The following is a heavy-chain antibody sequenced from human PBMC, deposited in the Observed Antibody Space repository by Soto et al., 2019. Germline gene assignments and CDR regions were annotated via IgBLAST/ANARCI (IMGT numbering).Heavy chain of an antibody. J-gene: IGHJ1*01. CDR3: ARDLMPGAANWQEYFQY. CDR2: ISAYNGNT. V-gene: IGHV1-18*01. Sequence: GASVKVSCKASGYTFTSYGISWVRQAPGQGLEWMGWISAYNGNTNYAQKLQGRVTMTTDTSTSTAYMELNSLRTDDTAVYYCARDLMPGAANWQEYFQYWGQGTLVTVSS. CDR1: GYTFTSYG. D-gene: IGHD6-13*01.